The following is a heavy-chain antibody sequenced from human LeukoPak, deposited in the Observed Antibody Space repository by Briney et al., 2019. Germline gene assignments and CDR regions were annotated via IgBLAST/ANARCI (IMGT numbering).Heavy chain of an antibody. J-gene: IGHJ4*02. CDR3: AKDKSDCSSISCYTPFDY. V-gene: IGHV3-9*01. Sequence: GGSLRLSCAASGFTFDDYAMHWVRQAPGKGLEWVSGISWNSGAIGYADSVKGRFTIPRDNAKNSLYLQMNGLRAEDTALYYCAKDKSDCSSISCYTPFDYWGQGTLVTVSS. CDR2: ISWNSGAI. D-gene: IGHD2-2*02. CDR1: GFTFDDYA.